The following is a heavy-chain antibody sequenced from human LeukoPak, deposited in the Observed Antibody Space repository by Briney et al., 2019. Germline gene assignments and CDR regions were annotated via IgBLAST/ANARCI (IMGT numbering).Heavy chain of an antibody. V-gene: IGHV3-7*01. J-gene: IGHJ4*02. CDR3: ARVICDYVWGSYRCHFDY. CDR2: IKEDGSNL. D-gene: IGHD3-16*02. Sequence: GGSLSLSCAASGFTFSSYWMGWVRRAPGKGLEWVANIKEDGSNLYYLDSVKGRFTISRDNAKNSLHLQMNSLRAEDTAVYFCARVICDYVWGSYRCHFDYWGQGTLVSVSS. CDR1: GFTFSSYW.